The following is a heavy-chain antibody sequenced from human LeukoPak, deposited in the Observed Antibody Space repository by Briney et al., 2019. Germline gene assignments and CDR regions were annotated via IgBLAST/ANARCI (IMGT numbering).Heavy chain of an antibody. J-gene: IGHJ4*02. Sequence: ASVKVSCKVSGYTLTELSMHWVRQAPGKGLEWMGGFDPEDGETIYAQKFQGRVTMTEDTSTDTAYMELSSLRSEDTAVYYCATDYYDSSGVSYWGQGTLVTVSS. CDR3: ATDYYDSSGVSY. V-gene: IGHV1-24*01. CDR2: FDPEDGET. D-gene: IGHD3-22*01. CDR1: GYTLTELS.